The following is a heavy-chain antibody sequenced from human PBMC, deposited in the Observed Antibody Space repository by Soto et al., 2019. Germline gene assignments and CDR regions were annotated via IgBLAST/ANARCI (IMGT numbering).Heavy chain of an antibody. D-gene: IGHD4-17*01. CDR3: AKPYGGNSGAPYYYYGMDV. V-gene: IGHV3-23*01. Sequence: GGSLRLSCAASGFTFSSYAMSWVRQAPGKGLEWVSAISGSGGSTYYADSVKGRFTISRDNSKNTLYLQMNSLRAEDRAVYYCAKPYGGNSGAPYYYYGMDVWGQGTTVTVSS. CDR1: GFTFSSYA. CDR2: ISGSGGST. J-gene: IGHJ6*02.